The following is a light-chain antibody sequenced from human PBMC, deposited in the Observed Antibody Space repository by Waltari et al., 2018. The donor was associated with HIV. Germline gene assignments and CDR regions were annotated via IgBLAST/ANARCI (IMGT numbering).Light chain of an antibody. CDR1: SSNIGSYY. Sequence: QSVLPQPPSASGTPGQRVPISCSGSSSNIGSYYVYWYQQLPGTAPKLLIYRNNQRPSGDPDRFSGSKSGTSGSLAISGLRSEDEADYFCAAWSGSLSGVVFGGGTKLTVL. J-gene: IGLJ2*01. CDR3: AAWSGSLSGVV. CDR2: RNN. V-gene: IGLV1-47*01.